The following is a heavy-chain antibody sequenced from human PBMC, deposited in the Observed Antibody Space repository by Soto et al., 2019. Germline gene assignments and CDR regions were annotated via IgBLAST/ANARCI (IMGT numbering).Heavy chain of an antibody. CDR3: ASRDPGTSVDY. Sequence: ETLSLTCAVSGGSFTSNNWWTWVRQPPGQGLEWIGEIYRTGSTNYNPSLKSRVTISLDKSENQFSLKVTSLTAADTAVYYCASRDPGTSVDYWGQGTLVTVSS. V-gene: IGHV4-4*02. D-gene: IGHD1-7*01. CDR2: IYRTGST. J-gene: IGHJ4*02. CDR1: GGSFTSNNW.